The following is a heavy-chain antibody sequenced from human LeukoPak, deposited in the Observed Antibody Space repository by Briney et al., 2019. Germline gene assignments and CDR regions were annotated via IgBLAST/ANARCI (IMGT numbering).Heavy chain of an antibody. CDR3: ARDTYDTIGNYLDY. Sequence: ASVKVSCKVSGYTLTELSMHWVRQAPGKGLEWMGGFDPEDGETIYAQKFQGRVTMTEDTSTDTAYMELRSLRFDDTAVYYCARDTYDTIGNYLDYWGQGTLVTVSS. CDR2: FDPEDGET. J-gene: IGHJ4*02. D-gene: IGHD3-22*01. CDR1: GYTLTELS. V-gene: IGHV1-24*01.